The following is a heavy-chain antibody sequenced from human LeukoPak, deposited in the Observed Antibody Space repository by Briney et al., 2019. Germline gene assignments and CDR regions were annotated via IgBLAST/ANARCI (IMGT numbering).Heavy chain of an antibody. CDR2: ISYDGSNK. V-gene: IGHV3-30-3*01. D-gene: IGHD3-10*01. CDR1: GFTFNNYA. CDR3: TRDLNDITMVRGVTPHFDY. Sequence: PGRSLRLSCAASGFTFNNYAMHWVRQAPGKGLEWVAVISYDGSNKYYADSVKGRFTISRDNSKNTLYVQMNSLRAEDTAVYYCTRDLNDITMVRGVTPHFDYWGQGTLVTVSS. J-gene: IGHJ4*02.